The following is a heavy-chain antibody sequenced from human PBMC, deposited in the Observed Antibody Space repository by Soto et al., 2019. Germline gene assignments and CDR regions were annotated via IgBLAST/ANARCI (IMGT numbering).Heavy chain of an antibody. V-gene: IGHV3-23*01. CDR2: INDSGGTT. J-gene: IGHJ6*02. CDR1: GFTFSNAW. CDR3: AKANPFQIYSYYGMDV. D-gene: IGHD2-21*01. Sequence: PGGSLRLSCAASGFTFSNAWMSWVRQAPGKGLEWVTTINDSGGTTYYADSVRGRFTISRDNSKNTLYLQMNSLRAEDTAVYYCAKANPFQIYSYYGMDVWGQGTTVTVSS.